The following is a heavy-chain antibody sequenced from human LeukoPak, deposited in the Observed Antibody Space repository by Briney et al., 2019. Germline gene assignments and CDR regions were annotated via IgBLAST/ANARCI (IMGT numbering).Heavy chain of an antibody. J-gene: IGHJ5*02. D-gene: IGHD4-17*01. CDR1: GGSISSGGYY. V-gene: IGHV4-31*03. Sequence: SETLSLTCTVSGGSISSGGYYWSWIRQHPGKGLEWIGYIYYSGSTYYNPSLKSRVTISVDTSKNQFSLKLSSVTAADTAVYYCATETTVTTFGFDPWGQGTLVTVSP. CDR2: IYYSGST. CDR3: ATETTVTTFGFDP.